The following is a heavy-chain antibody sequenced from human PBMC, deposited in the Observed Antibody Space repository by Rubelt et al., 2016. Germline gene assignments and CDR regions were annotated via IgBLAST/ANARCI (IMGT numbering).Heavy chain of an antibody. CDR1: GGSISSSNYY. CDR3: ARGNVVGILDVFEI. D-gene: IGHD2-21*01. J-gene: IGHJ3*02. Sequence: QLQLQESGPGLVKPSETLSLTCTVSGGSISSSNYYWAWIRQPPGKGLEWIGSLYYSGSTYYNPSLQSRVTISVDTSKNQLPLRWSSGTAADTAGYYCARGNVVGILDVFEIWGQGTTVTVSS. CDR2: LYYSGST. V-gene: IGHV4-39*07.